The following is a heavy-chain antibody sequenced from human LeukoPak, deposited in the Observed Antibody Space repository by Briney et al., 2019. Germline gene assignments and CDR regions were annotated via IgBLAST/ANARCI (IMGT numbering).Heavy chain of an antibody. Sequence: ASVKVSCKASGYTFTGYYMHWVRQAPGQGLEWMGWINPNSGGTNYAQKFQGRVTMTRDTSNSTAYMELSRLRSDDTAVYYCSLLYYYDSSGYDPWGQGTLVTVSS. CDR3: SLLYYYDSSGYDP. CDR2: INPNSGGT. J-gene: IGHJ5*02. CDR1: GYTFTGYY. D-gene: IGHD3-22*01. V-gene: IGHV1-2*02.